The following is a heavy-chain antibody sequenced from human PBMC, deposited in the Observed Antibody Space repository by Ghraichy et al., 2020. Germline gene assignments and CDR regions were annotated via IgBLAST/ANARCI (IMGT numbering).Heavy chain of an antibody. CDR1: GFSLSTSGVG. V-gene: IGHV2-5*02. Sequence: SGPTLVKPTQTLTLTCTFSGFSLSTSGVGVGWIRQPPGKALEWLALIYWDDDKRYSPSLKSRLTITKDTSKNQVVLTMTNMDPVGTATYYCAHTLPIAAADPYYFDYWGQGTLVTVSS. CDR3: AHTLPIAAADPYYFDY. J-gene: IGHJ4*02. D-gene: IGHD6-13*01. CDR2: IYWDDDK.